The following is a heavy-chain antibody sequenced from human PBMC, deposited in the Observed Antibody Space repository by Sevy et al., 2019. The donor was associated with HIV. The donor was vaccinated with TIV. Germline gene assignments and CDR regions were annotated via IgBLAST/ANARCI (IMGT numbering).Heavy chain of an antibody. D-gene: IGHD3-16*02. Sequence: SETLSLTCTVSGGSISSSSYYWGWIRQPPGKGLEWIGSIYYSGSTYYNPSLKSRVTISVATSKNQFSLKLSSVTAADTAVYYCARHGIDYDYVWGSYRYTPEYFQHWGQGTLVTVSS. V-gene: IGHV4-39*01. CDR1: GGSISSSSYY. CDR3: ARHGIDYDYVWGSYRYTPEYFQH. J-gene: IGHJ1*01. CDR2: IYYSGST.